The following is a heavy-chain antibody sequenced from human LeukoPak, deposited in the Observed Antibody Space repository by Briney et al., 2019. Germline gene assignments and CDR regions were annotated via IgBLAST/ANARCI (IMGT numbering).Heavy chain of an antibody. CDR1: GFTFSIYA. CDR3: AKDPPNYYGSNGHYYRRDGDY. CDR2: ITSSGDGT. Sequence: GGSLRLSCAASGFTFSIYAMSWVRQAPGEGLQWVSSITSSGDGTYYADSVKGQFTISRDNSENMLYLQMNSLRVEDTAVYFCAKDPPNYYGSNGHYYRRDGDYWGQGTLVTVSP. J-gene: IGHJ4*02. V-gene: IGHV3-23*01. D-gene: IGHD3-22*01.